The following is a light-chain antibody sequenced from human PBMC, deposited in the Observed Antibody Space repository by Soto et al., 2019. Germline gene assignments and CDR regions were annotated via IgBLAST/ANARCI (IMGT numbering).Light chain of an antibody. CDR2: DAS. CDR1: RSISRY. CDR3: QHRSIWPVS. V-gene: IGKV3-11*01. J-gene: IGKJ5*01. Sequence: EIVMTQSPDTLSVSPGEGATLSCRASRSISRYLAWYQQKPGQAPRLLIFDASNRATGIPARFSGSGSGTDFTLTISSLEPEDFAVYYCQHRSIWPVSFGQGTRLEIK.